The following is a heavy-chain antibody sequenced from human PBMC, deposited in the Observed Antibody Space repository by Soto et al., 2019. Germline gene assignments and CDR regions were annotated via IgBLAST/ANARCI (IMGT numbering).Heavy chain of an antibody. CDR2: MWYDGNNR. V-gene: IGHV3-33*06. CDR1: GFILSSYA. CDR3: AKNRDPMTAVTEIDY. D-gene: IGHD4-17*01. J-gene: IGHJ4*02. Sequence: PGGSLRLSCEATGFILSSYAMHWVRQPPGKGLEWVAVMWYDGNNRYYADSVKGRFTISRDNFKNTVYLQMHSLRAEDTALYYCAKNRDPMTAVTEIDYWGQGTLVTVSS.